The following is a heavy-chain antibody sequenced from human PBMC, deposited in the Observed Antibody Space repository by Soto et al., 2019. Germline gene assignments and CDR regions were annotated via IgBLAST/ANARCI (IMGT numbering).Heavy chain of an antibody. J-gene: IGHJ4*02. CDR1: GYTFTNYY. D-gene: IGHD3-10*01. CDR2: IYPSGGST. V-gene: IGHV1-46*01. CDR3: ARDFSGPMDY. Sequence: ASVKVSCKASGYTFTNYYMHWVRQAPGQGLEWMGIIYPSGGSTRNAQKFQGRVAMTRDTSTSTVYMELSSLRSEDTAVYYCARDFSGPMDYWGRGTLVTVSS.